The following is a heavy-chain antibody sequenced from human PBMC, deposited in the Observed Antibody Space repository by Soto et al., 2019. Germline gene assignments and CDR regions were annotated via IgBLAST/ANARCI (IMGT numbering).Heavy chain of an antibody. CDR3: AREAPYCTSATCPKFYDMDV. D-gene: IGHD2-2*01. J-gene: IGHJ6*02. CDR1: GGTFGSYA. CDR2: MIPILNSP. Sequence: SVKVSCKASGGTFGSYAITWVRRAPGQGLEWLGGMIPILNSPAYAQKFKARAVITADEITNTAYMELNSLRFDDTAVYYCAREAPYCTSATCPKFYDMDVWGQETTVTV. V-gene: IGHV1-69*13.